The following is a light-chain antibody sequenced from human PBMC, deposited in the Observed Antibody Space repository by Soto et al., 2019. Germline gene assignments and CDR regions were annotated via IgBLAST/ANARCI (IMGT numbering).Light chain of an antibody. CDR3: ATWDHSLTGEV. Sequence: QSVLTQPPSVSAAPGQKVTISCSGSRSNIGNNYVSWYQQLPGTAPKLLIYDNNKRPSGIPDRFSGSKSGTSGTLDITGLQTGDEADYYCATWDHSLTGEVFGGGTKRTVL. V-gene: IGLV1-51*01. CDR2: DNN. J-gene: IGLJ2*01. CDR1: RSNIGNNY.